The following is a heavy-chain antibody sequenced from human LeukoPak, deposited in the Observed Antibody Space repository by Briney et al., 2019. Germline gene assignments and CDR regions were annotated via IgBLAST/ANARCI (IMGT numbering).Heavy chain of an antibody. V-gene: IGHV3-11*06. CDR2: ISSSSSYT. CDR1: GFIFSDYY. D-gene: IGHD4-17*01. Sequence: GGSLRLSCAASGFIFSDYYMSWIRQAPGKGLEWVSYISSSSSYTSYADSVKGRLTISRDNAKNSLYLQMNNLRVEDTAVYYCARVYGDYPDNWGQGTLVTVSS. J-gene: IGHJ4*02. CDR3: ARVYGDYPDN.